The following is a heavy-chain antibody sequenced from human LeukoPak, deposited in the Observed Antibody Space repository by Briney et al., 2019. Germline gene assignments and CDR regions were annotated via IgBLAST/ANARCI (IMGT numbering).Heavy chain of an antibody. CDR3: ARSRGLLLPDY. CDR2: INNDGGST. V-gene: IGHV3-74*01. Sequence: PGGSLRLSCAASGFTFSSYWMHWVRQAPGKGLVWVSRINNDGGSTSYADSVKGRFTISRDNAKNTLDLQMNSLRAEDTAAYYCARSRGLLLPDYWGQGTLVTVSS. D-gene: IGHD3-3*01. CDR1: GFTFSSYW. J-gene: IGHJ4*02.